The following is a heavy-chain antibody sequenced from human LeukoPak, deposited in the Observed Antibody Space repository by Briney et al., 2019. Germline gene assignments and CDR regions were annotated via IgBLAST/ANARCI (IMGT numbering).Heavy chain of an antibody. CDR2: ISSSSSYI. CDR1: GFTFSSYS. V-gene: IGHV3-21*01. J-gene: IGHJ4*02. D-gene: IGHD2-15*01. CDR3: VREGYCSGGSCYSWSGEYFDY. Sequence: GGSLRLSCAASGFTFSSYSMNWVRQAPGKGLEWVSSISSSSSYIYYADSVKGRFTISRDNAKNSLYLQMNSLRAEDTAVYYCVREGYCSGGSCYSWSGEYFDYWGQGTLVTVSS.